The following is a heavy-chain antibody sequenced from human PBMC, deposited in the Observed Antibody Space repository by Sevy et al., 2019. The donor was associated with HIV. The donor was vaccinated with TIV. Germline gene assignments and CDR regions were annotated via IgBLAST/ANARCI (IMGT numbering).Heavy chain of an antibody. Sequence: ASVKVSCKASGYTFTGYYMHWVRQAPGQGLEWMGWINPNSGGTNYTQKFQGRVTMTRDTSISTAYMELSRLRSHDTAVYYCARDFTSFWYAYYRYAFAIWGQGTMVTDSS. CDR2: INPNSGGT. J-gene: IGHJ3*02. CDR3: ARDFTSFWYAYYRYAFAI. D-gene: IGHD3-3*01. CDR1: GYTFTGYY. V-gene: IGHV1-2*02.